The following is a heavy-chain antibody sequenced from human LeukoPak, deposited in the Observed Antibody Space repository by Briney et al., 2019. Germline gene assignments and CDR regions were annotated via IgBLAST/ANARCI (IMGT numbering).Heavy chain of an antibody. Sequence: ASVKVSCKASGYTFTGYYMHWVRQAPGQGLEGMGCINPNSGGTNYAQKFQGTVTIPRDTSISTAYMELSRLRSDDTAVYYCARWPRSGGDRDYWGQGTLVTVSS. CDR2: INPNSGGT. CDR1: GYTFTGYY. V-gene: IGHV1-2*02. D-gene: IGHD2-21*01. J-gene: IGHJ4*02. CDR3: ARWPRSGGDRDY.